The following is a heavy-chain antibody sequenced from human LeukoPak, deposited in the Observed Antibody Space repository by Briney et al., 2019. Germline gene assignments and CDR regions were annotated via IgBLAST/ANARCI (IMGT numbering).Heavy chain of an antibody. V-gene: IGHV1-18*01. CDR1: GYTFTSYD. D-gene: IGHD3-3*01. Sequence: GASVNVSCKASGYTFTSYDINWVRQVTAQGLEWMGWISAYNGNTNYAQKLQGRVTMTTDTSTSTAYMELRSLRSDDTAVYCCARDRRTIFGFGPRDYWGQGTLVTVSS. CDR3: ARDRRTIFGFGPRDY. J-gene: IGHJ4*02. CDR2: ISAYNGNT.